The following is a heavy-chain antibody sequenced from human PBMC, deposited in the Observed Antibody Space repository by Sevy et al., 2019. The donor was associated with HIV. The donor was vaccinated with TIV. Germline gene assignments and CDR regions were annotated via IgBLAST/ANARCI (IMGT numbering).Heavy chain of an antibody. CDR3: ARDLGQYDFWSGYYRPDWFDP. Sequence: GGSLRLSCAASGFTFSDYYMSWIRQAPGKGLEWVSYISSSGSTIYYADSVKGRFTISRDNAKNSLYLQMNSLRAEDTAVYYCARDLGQYDFWSGYYRPDWFDPWGQGTLVTVSS. J-gene: IGHJ5*02. CDR2: ISSSGSTI. CDR1: GFTFSDYY. V-gene: IGHV3-11*01. D-gene: IGHD3-3*01.